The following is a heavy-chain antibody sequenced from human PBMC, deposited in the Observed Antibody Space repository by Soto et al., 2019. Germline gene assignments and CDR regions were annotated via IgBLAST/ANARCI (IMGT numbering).Heavy chain of an antibody. CDR2: IKDDGSET. V-gene: IGHV3-7*04. CDR1: GFTFSNYW. D-gene: IGHD3-10*01. CDR3: VRDEVGPGDY. Sequence: EVQLVESGGDLVQPGGSLRLTCEASGFTFSNYWMNWARQAPGKGLEWVANIKDDGSETYYVDSVKGRFTIDRDNAKNSLYLQMNSLRAEDTAVYYCVRDEVGPGDYWGQGTLVTVSS. J-gene: IGHJ4*02.